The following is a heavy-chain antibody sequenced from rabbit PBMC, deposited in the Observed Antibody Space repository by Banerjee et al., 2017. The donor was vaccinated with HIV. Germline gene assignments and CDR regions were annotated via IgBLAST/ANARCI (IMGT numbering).Heavy chain of an antibody. Sequence: QSLEESGGGLVKPEGSLTLTCTASGFSFNIDYFPCWVRQAPGKGLEWIACINTATGKAVYATWAKGRFTISKTSSTTVTLQMTSLTVADTATYFCARDLVGVIGWNFRLWGQGTLVIVS. CDR1: GFSFNIDYF. J-gene: IGHJ3*01. CDR3: ARDLVGVIGWNFRL. D-gene: IGHD1-1*01. V-gene: IGHV1S40*01. CDR2: INTATGKA.